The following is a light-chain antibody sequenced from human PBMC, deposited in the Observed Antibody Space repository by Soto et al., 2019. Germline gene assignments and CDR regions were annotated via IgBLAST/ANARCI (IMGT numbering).Light chain of an antibody. CDR3: CSYAGSSTPLI. V-gene: IGLV2-23*02. CDR2: EVS. Sequence: QSALTQPASVSGSPGQSITISCTGTSSDVGSYNLVSWYQQHPGKAPKLMIYEVSKRPSGVSNRFSGSKSGNTASLTISGLQPADEADYYCCSYAGSSTPLIFGTGTKLTVL. J-gene: IGLJ1*01. CDR1: SSDVGSYNL.